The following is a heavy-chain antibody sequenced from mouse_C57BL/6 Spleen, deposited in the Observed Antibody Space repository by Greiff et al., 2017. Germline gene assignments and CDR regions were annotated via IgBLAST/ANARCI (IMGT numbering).Heavy chain of an antibody. D-gene: IGHD1-1*01. CDR2: ISYDGSN. CDR1: GYSITSGYF. CDR3: ARGRYYYGNRYSFDY. Sequence: EVKLVESGPGLVKPSQSLSLTCSVPGYSITSGYFWNWIRKFPGNKLEWMGYISYDGSNNYNPTLKNRISITRDTSKNQFFLKLNSLTTEDTATYYCARGRYYYGNRYSFDYWGQGTTLTVSS. J-gene: IGHJ2*01. V-gene: IGHV3-6*01.